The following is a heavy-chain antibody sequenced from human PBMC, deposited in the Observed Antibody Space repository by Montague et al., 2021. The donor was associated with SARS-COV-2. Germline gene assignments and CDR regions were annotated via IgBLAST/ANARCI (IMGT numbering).Heavy chain of an antibody. J-gene: IGHJ5*02. D-gene: IGHD3-10*01. CDR3: ARDCYDSGSGSDERWFDP. CDR1: GYSISSGYC. V-gene: IGHV4-38-2*02. CDR2: IYHSGST. Sequence: SETLSLTCTVSGYSISSGYCCGWFRQPPGKGLEWSGSIYHSGSTYYNPSLMSRVTITAATSKNQFFLQLSSVTAADTAVYYCARDCYDSGSGSDERWFDPWGQGTLVTVSS.